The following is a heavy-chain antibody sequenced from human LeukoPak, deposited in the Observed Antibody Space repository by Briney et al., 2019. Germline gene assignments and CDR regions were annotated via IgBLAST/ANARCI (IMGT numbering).Heavy chain of an antibody. CDR2: INPNSGGT. Sequence: ASVKVSCKASGYTFTGYYMHWVRQAPGQGPEWMGWINPNSGGTNYAQKFQGRVTMTRDTSISTAYMELSRLRSDDTAVYYCATYYYGSGSYYRFDPWGQGTLVTVSS. D-gene: IGHD3-10*01. V-gene: IGHV1-2*02. CDR3: ATYYYGSGSYYRFDP. J-gene: IGHJ5*02. CDR1: GYTFTGYY.